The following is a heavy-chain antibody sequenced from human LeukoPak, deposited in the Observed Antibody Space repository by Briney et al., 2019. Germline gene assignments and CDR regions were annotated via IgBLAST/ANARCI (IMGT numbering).Heavy chain of an antibody. CDR3: ARGGSRSYTSSTLDY. J-gene: IGHJ4*02. V-gene: IGHV4-59*01. Sequence: PSETLSLTCTVSGGSNSSYYWSWIRQPPGKGLEWIGYIYYSGSTNYNPSLKSRVTVSMDTSKNRFSLKLSSLTAADTAVYYCARGGSRSYTSSTLDYWGQGTLVTVAS. CDR2: IYYSGST. D-gene: IGHD5/OR15-5a*01. CDR1: GGSNSSYY.